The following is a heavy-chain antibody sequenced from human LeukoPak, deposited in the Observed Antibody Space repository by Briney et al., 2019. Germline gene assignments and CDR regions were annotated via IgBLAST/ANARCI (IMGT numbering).Heavy chain of an antibody. CDR1: GGSFSGYY. V-gene: IGHV4-34*01. Sequence: PSETLSLTCTVYGGSFSGYYWSWIRQPPGKGLEWIGEINHSGSTNYNPSLKSRVTISVDTSKNQFFLKLSSVTAADTAVYYCARGYYDSSGYYVPDYYYYMDVWGKGTTVTVSS. J-gene: IGHJ6*03. CDR2: INHSGST. D-gene: IGHD3-22*01. CDR3: ARGYYDSSGYYVPDYYYYMDV.